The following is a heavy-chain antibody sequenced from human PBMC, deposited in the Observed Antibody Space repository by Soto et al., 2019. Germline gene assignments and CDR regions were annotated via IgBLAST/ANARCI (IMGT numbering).Heavy chain of an antibody. CDR3: ARGLDAFDL. J-gene: IGHJ3*01. CDR1: GFTFDHYG. Sequence: GGSLRLSCAASGFTFDHYGMTWVRQAPGRSLEWVAGVNWNSVTTGYGDAVKGRFTAHRDNAKNSLYLEMSSLRIEDTAIYYCARGLDAFDLWGQGTWVTVSS. V-gene: IGHV3-20*04. CDR2: VNWNSVTT.